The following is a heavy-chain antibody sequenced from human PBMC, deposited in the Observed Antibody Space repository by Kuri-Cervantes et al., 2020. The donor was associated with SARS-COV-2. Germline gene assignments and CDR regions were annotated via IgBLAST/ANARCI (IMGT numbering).Heavy chain of an antibody. J-gene: IGHJ4*02. V-gene: IGHV3-74*01. CDR1: GFTFSSYW. CDR3: ASEYRIAAAGMSFDY. D-gene: IGHD6-13*01. CDR2: INSDGSST. Sequence: GGSLRLACAASGFTFSSYWMHWVRQAPGKGLVWVSRINSDGSSTSYADSVKGRFTISRDNAKNTLYLQMNSLRAEDTAVYYCASEYRIAAAGMSFDYWGQGTLVTVSS.